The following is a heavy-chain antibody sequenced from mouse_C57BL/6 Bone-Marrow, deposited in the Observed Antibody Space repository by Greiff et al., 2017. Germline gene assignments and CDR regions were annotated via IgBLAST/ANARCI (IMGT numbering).Heavy chain of an antibody. CDR2: IWTGGGK. Sequence: VKLMESGPGLVAPSQSLSITCTVSGFSLTSYAISWVRQPPGTGLEWLGVIWTGGGKNYNSALKSRLSISKDNSKSQAFLKMNSLQTDDTARYYCARGSNTVVYWYFDVWGTGTTVTVSS. V-gene: IGHV2-9-1*01. CDR3: ARGSNTVVYWYFDV. CDR1: GFSLTSYA. D-gene: IGHD1-1*01. J-gene: IGHJ1*03.